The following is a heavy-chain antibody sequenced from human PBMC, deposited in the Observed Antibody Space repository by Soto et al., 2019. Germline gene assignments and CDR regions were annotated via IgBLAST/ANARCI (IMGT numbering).Heavy chain of an antibody. D-gene: IGHD1-1*01. V-gene: IGHV3-73*01. CDR3: TRQWNGPS. CDR2: IRSKANSYAT. J-gene: IGHJ5*02. CDR1: GFTFSGSA. Sequence: EVQLVESGGGLVQPGGSLKLSCAASGFTFSGSAMHWVRQASGKGLEWVGRIRSKANSYATAYAASVKGRFTISRDDSKTTAYLQMNSLKTEDTAVYYCTRQWNGPSWGQGTLVTVSS.